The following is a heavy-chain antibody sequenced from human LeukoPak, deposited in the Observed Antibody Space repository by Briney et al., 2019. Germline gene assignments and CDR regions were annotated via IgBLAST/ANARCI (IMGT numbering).Heavy chain of an antibody. CDR3: ARLGYYDILTGSHRDKEDY. Sequence: GGSLRLSCAASGFTFSDYYMSWIRQAPGKGLEWVSYISSSGSTIYYADSVKGRFTISRDNAKNSLYLQMNSLRAEDTAVYYCARLGYYDILTGSHRDKEDYWGQGTLVTVSS. CDR1: GFTFSDYY. V-gene: IGHV3-11*01. J-gene: IGHJ4*02. CDR2: ISSSGSTI. D-gene: IGHD3-9*01.